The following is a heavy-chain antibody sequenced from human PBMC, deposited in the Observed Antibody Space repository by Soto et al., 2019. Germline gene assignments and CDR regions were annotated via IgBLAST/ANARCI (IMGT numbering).Heavy chain of an antibody. CDR3: ARGVPAASPWYYYYYMDV. CDR2: IYYSGST. V-gene: IGHV4-59*01. Sequence: ASETLSLTCTVSGGSISSYYWSWIRQPPGKGLEWIGYIYYSGSTNYNPSLKSRVTISVDTSKNQFSLKLSSVTAADTAVYYCARGVPAASPWYYYYYMDVWGKGTTVTVSS. CDR1: GGSISSYY. D-gene: IGHD2-2*01. J-gene: IGHJ6*03.